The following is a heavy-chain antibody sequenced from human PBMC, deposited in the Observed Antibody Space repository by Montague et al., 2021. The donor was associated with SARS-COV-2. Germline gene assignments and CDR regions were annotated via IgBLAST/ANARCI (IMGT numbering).Heavy chain of an antibody. Sequence: SETLSLTCAVYGGSFSTYSWNWIHQPPGKGLEWIGEIHHGGSTNYNPSLKSRVTISADTSKNQFSLKLTSVAAADTAVYYCARLGDGVLPSPILGVGPYHSYCYMDVWGKGTTVTVSS. V-gene: IGHV4-34*01. D-gene: IGHD3-10*01. CDR3: ARLGDGVLPSPILGVGPYHSYCYMDV. J-gene: IGHJ6*03. CDR2: IHHGGST. CDR1: GGSFSTYS.